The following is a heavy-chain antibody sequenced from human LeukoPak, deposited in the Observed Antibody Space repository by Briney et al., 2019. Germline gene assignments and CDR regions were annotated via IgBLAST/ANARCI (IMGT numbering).Heavy chain of an antibody. Sequence: SETLSLTCTVSGGSISSYYWSWIRQPAGKGLEWIGRIYTSGSTYYNPSLKSRVSISVDTSKSQFYLKVIAVTAADTAVYYCAGRITGTTSDSYDYWGQGTLVTVSS. D-gene: IGHD1-20*01. CDR1: GGSISSYY. CDR2: IYTSGST. CDR3: AGRITGTTSDSYDY. V-gene: IGHV4-4*07. J-gene: IGHJ4*02.